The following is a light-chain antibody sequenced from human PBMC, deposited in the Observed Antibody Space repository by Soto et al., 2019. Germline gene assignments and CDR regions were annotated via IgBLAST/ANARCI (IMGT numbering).Light chain of an antibody. J-gene: IGKJ5*01. CDR1: QTISNY. CDR2: AAS. CDR3: QQSYNTPIT. V-gene: IGKV1-39*01. Sequence: DIQMTQSASPLSACLGDRVTITCRASQTISNYLNWYQQKSGRAPELLVYAASNLQSGVPSRFTGSGSGTHFTLTISGLEPADFATYFCQQSYNTPITFGQGTRLEI.